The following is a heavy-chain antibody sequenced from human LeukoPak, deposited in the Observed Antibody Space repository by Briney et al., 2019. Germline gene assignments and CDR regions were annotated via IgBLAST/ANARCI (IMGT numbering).Heavy chain of an antibody. CDR1: GFTFSSYS. Sequence: GGSLRLSCAASGFTFSSYSMNWVRQAPGKGLEWVSFISSSSTYIYYADSLKGRFTISRDNAKNSLYLQMNSLRAEDTAVYYCARDGVAELMSALDYWGQGILVTVSS. J-gene: IGHJ4*02. CDR3: ARDGVAELMSALDY. D-gene: IGHD1-26*01. V-gene: IGHV3-21*06. CDR2: ISSSSTYI.